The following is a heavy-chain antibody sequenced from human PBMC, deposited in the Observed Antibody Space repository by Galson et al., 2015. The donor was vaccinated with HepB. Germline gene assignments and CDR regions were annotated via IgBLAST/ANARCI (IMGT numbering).Heavy chain of an antibody. V-gene: IGHV4-30-2*01. CDR1: GGSISSGGYS. J-gene: IGHJ4*02. Sequence: LSLTCAVSGGSISSGGYSWSWIRQPPGKGLEWIGYIYHSGSTYYNPSLKSRVTISVDRPKNQFSLKLSSVTAADTAVYYCARGIGSGSPNFDYWGQGTLVTVSS. CDR2: IYHSGST. CDR3: ARGIGSGSPNFDY. D-gene: IGHD3-10*01.